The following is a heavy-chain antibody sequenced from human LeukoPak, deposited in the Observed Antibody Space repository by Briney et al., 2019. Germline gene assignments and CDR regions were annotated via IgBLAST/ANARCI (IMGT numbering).Heavy chain of an antibody. D-gene: IGHD6-13*01. V-gene: IGHV1-69*05. J-gene: IGHJ3*02. Sequence: GSSVKVSCKASGGTFSSYAISWVRQAPGQGLEWMGGIIPIFGTANYAQKFQGRVTITTDESTSTAYMELSSLRSEDTAVYYCARGGRSSSWFGDAFDIWGQGTMVTVSS. CDR3: ARGGRSSSWFGDAFDI. CDR2: IIPIFGTA. CDR1: GGTFSSYA.